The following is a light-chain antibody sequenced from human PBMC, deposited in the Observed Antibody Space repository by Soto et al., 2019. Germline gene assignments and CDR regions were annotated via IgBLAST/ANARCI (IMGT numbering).Light chain of an antibody. CDR2: EVS. Sequence: QSALTQPASGSGSPGQSITISCTGTTTDVGANNYVSWYKHHPGQAPQMMIYEVSNRPSGVSNRFSGSKSGNMASLTISGLQADDEGDYYCSSKTSSSSPVVFGTGTKLTVL. CDR3: SSKTSSSSPVV. CDR1: TTDVGANNY. J-gene: IGLJ1*01. V-gene: IGLV2-14*01.